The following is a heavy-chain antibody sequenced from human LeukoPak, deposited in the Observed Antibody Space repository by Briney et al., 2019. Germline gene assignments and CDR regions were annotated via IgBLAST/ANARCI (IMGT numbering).Heavy chain of an antibody. V-gene: IGHV1-8*01. D-gene: IGHD1-14*01. CDR2: MHPNSGSI. J-gene: IGHJ5*02. CDR1: GYTFTIYE. Sequence: ASVKVSCKTSGYTFTIYEINWVRQAAGQGLEWMGWMHPNSGSIDYAQKFQGRVTMTRDTSTNTAYMELSSLRSEDTAVYYCTRGPRNDPWGQGTLVIVSS. CDR3: TRGPRNDP.